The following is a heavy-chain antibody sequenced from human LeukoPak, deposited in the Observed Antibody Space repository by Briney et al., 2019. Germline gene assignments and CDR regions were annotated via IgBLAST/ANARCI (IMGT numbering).Heavy chain of an antibody. CDR1: GGSISSYS. CDR2: IYYSGST. J-gene: IGHJ4*02. D-gene: IGHD1-7*01. V-gene: IGHV4-59*01. CDR3: ARQPNNWNYPIDY. Sequence: SETLSLTCTVSGGSISSYSWNWIRQPPGKGLEWIGYIYYSGSTNYNPSLKSRVTISVDTSKNQFSLKLSSVTAADTAVYYCARQPNNWNYPIDYWGQGTLVTVSS.